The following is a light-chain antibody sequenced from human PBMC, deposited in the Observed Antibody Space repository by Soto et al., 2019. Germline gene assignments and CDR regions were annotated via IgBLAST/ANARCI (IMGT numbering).Light chain of an antibody. CDR1: ERVSGGS. Sequence: ETVLTQSPGSLSLSPGERFALSCRASERVSGGSLAWYQQRLGQAPRLLIYAASSRAAGVPDRFRGSGSGTDFSLTISRLEPEDFAVYYCQQYGDSLITFGQGTRLEIK. V-gene: IGKV3-20*01. J-gene: IGKJ5*01. CDR2: AAS. CDR3: QQYGDSLIT.